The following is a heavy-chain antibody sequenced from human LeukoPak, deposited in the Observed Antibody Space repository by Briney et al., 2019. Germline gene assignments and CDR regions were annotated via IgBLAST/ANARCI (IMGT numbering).Heavy chain of an antibody. CDR2: INPNSGGT. Sequence: ASVKVSCKASGYTFTGYYMHWVRQAPGQGLEWTGWINPNSGGTNYAQKFQGRVTMTEDTSTDTAYMELSSLRSEDTAVYYCATAPRVGSTIFGEDWFDPWGQGTLVTVSS. J-gene: IGHJ5*02. D-gene: IGHD3-3*01. V-gene: IGHV1-2*02. CDR3: ATAPRVGSTIFGEDWFDP. CDR1: GYTFTGYY.